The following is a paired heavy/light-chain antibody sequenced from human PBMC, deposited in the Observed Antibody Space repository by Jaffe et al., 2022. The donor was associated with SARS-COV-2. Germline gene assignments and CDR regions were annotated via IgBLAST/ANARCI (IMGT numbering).Heavy chain of an antibody. CDR3: VRDLRSGYHDH. CDR2: IGHEGNDE. Sequence: QVQLVESGGGVVQPGRSLRLSCVASGFRFSVYGMHWARQAPGKGLEWVAVIGHEGNDEYYGDSVKGRFTVSRDNSKNTLYLQMNSLSVDDTAVYYCVRDLRSGYHDHWGQGTLVTVSS. D-gene: IGHD5-12*01. CDR1: GFRFSVYG. V-gene: IGHV3-33*01. J-gene: IGHJ4*02.
Light chain of an antibody. CDR1: QSVSNQ. J-gene: IGKJ4*01. CDR2: DAS. V-gene: IGKV3-11*01. CDR3: QQRGNWPLLS. Sequence: TVLTQSPATLSLSPGERATLSCRASQSVSNQLAWYQQRPGQSPRLLIYDASNRATGIPARFSGSGSGTDFTLTISSLEPEDFAVYYCQQRGNWPLLSFGGGTKIDFK.